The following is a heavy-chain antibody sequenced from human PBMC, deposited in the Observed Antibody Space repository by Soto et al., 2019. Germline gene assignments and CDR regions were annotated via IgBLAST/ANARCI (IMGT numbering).Heavy chain of an antibody. CDR3: ARDSNYGDYSLHY. CDR1: GYTFTRSG. D-gene: IGHD4-17*01. J-gene: IGHJ4*02. Sequence: ASVKVSCKASGYTFTRSGISWVRQAPGQGPEWMGWISSYNGDTNYAQTFQGRVTMTTDTSTSTAYMELRSLRSDDTAVYYCARDSNYGDYSLHYWGQGTLVTVSS. V-gene: IGHV1-18*01. CDR2: ISSYNGDT.